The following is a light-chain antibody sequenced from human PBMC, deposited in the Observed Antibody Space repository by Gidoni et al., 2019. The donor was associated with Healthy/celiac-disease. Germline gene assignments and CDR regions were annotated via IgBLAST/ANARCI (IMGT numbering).Light chain of an antibody. CDR3: AAWDDSLSVV. CDR2: NNN. Sequence: QSVLTQPPSASGTPGQRVTISCSGSSPNIGSNSVNWYQQLPATAPKLLMYNNNQRPSGVPDRFSGSKSGTSASLAISGLQSEDEADYYCAAWDDSLSVVFGGGTKLTVL. CDR1: SPNIGSNS. V-gene: IGLV1-44*01. J-gene: IGLJ2*01.